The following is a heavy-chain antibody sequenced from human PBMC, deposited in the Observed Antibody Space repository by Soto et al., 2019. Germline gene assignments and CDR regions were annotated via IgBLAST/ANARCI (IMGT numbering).Heavy chain of an antibody. D-gene: IGHD2-8*02. CDR2: IKSKTDGGTT. CDR1: GFTFSNAW. J-gene: IGHJ5*02. CDR3: TTAHLLRVVPGSTGFDP. V-gene: IGHV3-15*01. Sequence: PGGSLRLSCAASGFTFSNAWMSWVRQAPGKGLEWVGRIKSKTDGGTTDYAAPVKGRFTISRDDSKNTLYLQMNSLKTEDTAVYYCTTAHLLRVVPGSTGFDPWGQGTLVTVSS.